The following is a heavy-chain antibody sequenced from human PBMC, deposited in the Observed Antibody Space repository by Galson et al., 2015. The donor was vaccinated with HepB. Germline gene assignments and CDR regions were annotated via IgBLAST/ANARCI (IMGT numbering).Heavy chain of an antibody. CDR1: GGTFSNYA. CDR2: ITPIFGTT. V-gene: IGHV1-69*05. J-gene: IGHJ6*02. CDR3: ARVSPRDYPSHYYYGMDV. D-gene: IGHD4-17*01. Sequence: SVKVSCKASGGTFSNYAFSWVRQAPGQGLGWMGGITPIFGTTNYAQKFQGRITITTDRSTTTVYMELSSLRSEDTAVYLCARVSPRDYPSHYYYGMDVWGQGTTVTVSS.